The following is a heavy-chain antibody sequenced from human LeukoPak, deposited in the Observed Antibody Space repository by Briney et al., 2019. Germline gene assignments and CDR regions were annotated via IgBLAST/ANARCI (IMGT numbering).Heavy chain of an antibody. CDR2: ISSSSSTK. V-gene: IGHV3-48*02. CDR1: GFTFSSYG. Sequence: GGPLTLSCAASGFTFSSYGMNWVRQAPGKGLEWVSYISSSSSTKYYAHSVKGRFAISRDNAKNSLYLQMNSLRDEDTAVYYCARGEWLGGQGTLVTVSS. CDR3: ARGEWL. J-gene: IGHJ4*02. D-gene: IGHD3-3*01.